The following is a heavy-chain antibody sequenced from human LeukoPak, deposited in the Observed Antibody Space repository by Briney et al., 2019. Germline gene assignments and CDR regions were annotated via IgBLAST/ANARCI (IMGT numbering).Heavy chain of an antibody. D-gene: IGHD7-27*01. J-gene: IGHJ6*02. Sequence: GGSLRLSCAASGFTFSSYWMSWVRQAPGKGLEWVANIKQDGSEKYYVDSVKGRFTISRDNAKNSLYLQMNSLRAEDTAVYYCARDAGEYYYYGMDVWGQGTTVTVSS. CDR2: IKQDGSEK. CDR3: ARDAGEYYYYGMDV. V-gene: IGHV3-7*01. CDR1: GFTFSSYW.